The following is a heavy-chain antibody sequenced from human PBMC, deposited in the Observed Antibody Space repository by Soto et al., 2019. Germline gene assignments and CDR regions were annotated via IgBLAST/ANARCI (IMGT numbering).Heavy chain of an antibody. Sequence: ASVQVSCKASGYTFTSYGIRWVRQDPGQGLEWMGWISAYNGNTDYAQKLQGRVTMTTDTSTSTAYMELRSLRTDDTAVDYGARYAIAAADAFDIWGQGTMVTVSS. CDR1: GYTFTSYG. J-gene: IGHJ3*02. D-gene: IGHD6-13*01. CDR2: ISAYNGNT. CDR3: ARYAIAAADAFDI. V-gene: IGHV1-18*01.